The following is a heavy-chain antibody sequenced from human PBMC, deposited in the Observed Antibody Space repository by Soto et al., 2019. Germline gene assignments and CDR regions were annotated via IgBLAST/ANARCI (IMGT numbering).Heavy chain of an antibody. CDR2: ISYDGSNK. V-gene: IGHV3-30*18. Sequence: QVQLVESGGGVVQPGRSLRLSCAASGFTFSSYGMHWVRQAPGKGLEWVAVISYDGSNKYYADSVKGRFTISRDNSKNTLYLQMNSLRAEDTAVYYCAKPPALYGDSLFDYWGQGTLVTVSS. CDR3: AKPPALYGDSLFDY. CDR1: GFTFSSYG. J-gene: IGHJ4*02. D-gene: IGHD4-17*01.